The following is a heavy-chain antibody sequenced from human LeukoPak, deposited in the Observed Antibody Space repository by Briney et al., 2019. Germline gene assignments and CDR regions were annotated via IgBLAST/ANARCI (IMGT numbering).Heavy chain of an antibody. Sequence: PGGSLRLSCAASGFTFSSYSMNWVRQAPGKGLEWVSSISSSSSYIYYADSVKGRFTISRDNAKNSLYLQMNSLRAEDTAVYYCARAEKIAVAGVGYYFDYWGQGTLVTVSS. V-gene: IGHV3-21*01. D-gene: IGHD6-19*01. CDR3: ARAEKIAVAGVGYYFDY. CDR2: ISSSSSYI. J-gene: IGHJ4*02. CDR1: GFTFSSYS.